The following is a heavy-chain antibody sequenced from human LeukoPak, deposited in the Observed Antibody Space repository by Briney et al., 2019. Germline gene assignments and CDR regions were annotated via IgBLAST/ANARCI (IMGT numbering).Heavy chain of an antibody. D-gene: IGHD3-22*01. J-gene: IGHJ4*02. CDR2: ISSSGSNTI. Sequence: GGSLRLSCAASGFTFSSYEMNWVRQAPGKGLEWVSYISSSGSNTILYADSVKGRFTISRDNAENSLYLQMNSLRAEDTAVYYCVSGYYHDYWGQGTLVTVSS. CDR1: GFTFSSYE. CDR3: VSGYYHDY. V-gene: IGHV3-48*03.